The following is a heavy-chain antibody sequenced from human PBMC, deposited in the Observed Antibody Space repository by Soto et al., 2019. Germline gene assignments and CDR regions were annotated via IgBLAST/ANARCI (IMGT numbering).Heavy chain of an antibody. D-gene: IGHD1-26*01. CDR1: GFTFSSYA. CDR3: AKDTPGGGSYYSYYFDY. Sequence: LRLSCAASGFTFSSYAMSWVRQAPGKGLEWVSAISGSGGSTYYADSVKGRFTISRDNSKNTLYLQMNSLRAEDTAVYYCAKDTPGGGSYYSYYFDYWGQGTLVTVSS. CDR2: ISGSGGST. J-gene: IGHJ4*02. V-gene: IGHV3-23*01.